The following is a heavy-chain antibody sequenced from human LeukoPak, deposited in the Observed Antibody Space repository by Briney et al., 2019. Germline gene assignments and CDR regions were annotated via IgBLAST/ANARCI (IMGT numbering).Heavy chain of an antibody. V-gene: IGHV3-48*03. CDR2: IRNSGDPV. CDR1: GLAFEIYE. Sequence: PGGSVTLSCALSGLAFEIYEVNWVGQAPGKGLEWLSYIRNSGDPVYYADSVKGRFTISRDNAQNSLYLQMNTLRDEDTALYYCARVAVFGGNWFDPWGQGTLVTVSS. J-gene: IGHJ5*02. D-gene: IGHD2-21*01. CDR3: ARVAVFGGNWFDP.